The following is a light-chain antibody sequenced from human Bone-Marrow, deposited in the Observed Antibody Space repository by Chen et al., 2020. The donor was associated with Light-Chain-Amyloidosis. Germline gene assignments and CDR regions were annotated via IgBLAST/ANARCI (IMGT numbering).Light chain of an antibody. J-gene: IGLJ1*01. CDR3: SSYTSTNTLV. CDR2: EVT. CDR1: SSDVGGDNH. Sequence: QSARTQPASVSGSPGQSSTISCTGTSSDVGGDNHVSWYQQHPDKAPKLMIYEVTNRPSWVPDRFSGSKSDNTASLTISGLQTEDEADYFCSSYTSTNTLVFGSGTRVTVL. V-gene: IGLV2-14*01.